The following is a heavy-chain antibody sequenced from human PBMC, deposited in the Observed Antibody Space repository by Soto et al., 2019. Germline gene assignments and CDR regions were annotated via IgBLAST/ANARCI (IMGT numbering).Heavy chain of an antibody. CDR1: GFTFDDYA. J-gene: IGHJ4*02. V-gene: IGHV3-9*01. CDR2: ISWNSGSI. CDR3: AKDIRGAGYYDFWSGPNFDY. Sequence: GGSLRLSCAASGFTFDDYAMHWVRQAPGKGLEWVSGISWNSGSIGYADSVKGRFTISRDNAKNSLYLQMNSLRAEDTALYYCAKDIRGAGYYDFWSGPNFDYWGQGTLVTVSS. D-gene: IGHD3-3*01.